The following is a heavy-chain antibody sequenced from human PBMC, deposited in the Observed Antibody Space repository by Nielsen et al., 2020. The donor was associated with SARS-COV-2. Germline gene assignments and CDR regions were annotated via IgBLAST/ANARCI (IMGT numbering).Heavy chain of an antibody. J-gene: IGHJ4*02. V-gene: IGHV3-30*19. D-gene: IGHD2-2*01. CDR2: ISYDGSYE. CDR1: GFTFSSYG. Sequence: GGSLRLSCAASGFTFSSYGMHWVRQAPGKGLEWMAIISYDGSYEHYADSVKGRFTISRDNSKSTVFLQMNSLKLEDTAVYYCARETIDHTSSFVDYWGQGTLVTVSS. CDR3: ARETIDHTSSFVDY.